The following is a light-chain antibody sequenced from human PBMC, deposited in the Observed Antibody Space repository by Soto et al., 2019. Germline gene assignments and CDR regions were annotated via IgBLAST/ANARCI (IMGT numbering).Light chain of an antibody. CDR2: RSD. CDR1: SSNIGSNH. V-gene: IGLV1-47*01. J-gene: IGLJ2*01. CDR3: SARDDILSGVV. Sequence: VVTQPPSASGTPGQRVTISCSGSSSNIGSNHVYWYQQFPGMAPKLLMYRSDQRPTGVPDRFSGSKSGTSASLAISGLRSDDEADYYCSARDDILSGVVFGGGTKLTVL.